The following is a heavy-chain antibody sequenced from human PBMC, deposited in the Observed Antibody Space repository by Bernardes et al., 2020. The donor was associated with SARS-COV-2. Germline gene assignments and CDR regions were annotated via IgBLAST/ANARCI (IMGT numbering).Heavy chain of an antibody. J-gene: IGHJ4*02. Sequence: ASVKVSCKASGYTFTSYGISWVRQAPGQGLEWMGWISAYNGNTNYAQKLQGRVTMTTDTSTSTAYIELRSLRSDDTAVYYCARSLIYDFWSGYPRFDYWGQGTLVTGSS. D-gene: IGHD3-3*01. CDR2: ISAYNGNT. V-gene: IGHV1-18*01. CDR1: GYTFTSYG. CDR3: ARSLIYDFWSGYPRFDY.